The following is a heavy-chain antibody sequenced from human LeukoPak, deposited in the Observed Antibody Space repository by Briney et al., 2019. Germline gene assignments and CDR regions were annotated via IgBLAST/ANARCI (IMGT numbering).Heavy chain of an antibody. CDR3: AKDLSHDFWSGYSLDY. CDR1: GFTFNSYA. CDR2: IGGSGGST. V-gene: IGHV3-23*01. D-gene: IGHD3-3*01. J-gene: IGHJ4*02. Sequence: GGSLRLSCAASGFTFNSYAMSWVRQAPGKGLEWVSAIGGSGGSTYYADSVKGRFTISRDNSKNTLYLQMNSLRAEDTAVYYCAKDLSHDFWSGYSLDYWGRGTLVTVSS.